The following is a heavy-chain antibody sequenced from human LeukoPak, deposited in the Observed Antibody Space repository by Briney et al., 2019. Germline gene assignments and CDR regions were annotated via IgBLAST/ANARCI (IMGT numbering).Heavy chain of an antibody. CDR3: ARYLVYDSSGYYHNSFDY. CDR1: GGSISSYY. Sequence: XSETLSLTCTVSGGSISSYYWSWIRQPPGKGLEWIGYIYYSGSTNYNPSLKSRVTISVDTSKNQFSLKLSSVTAADTAVYYCARYLVYDSSGYYHNSFDYWGQGTLVTVSS. J-gene: IGHJ4*02. V-gene: IGHV4-59*08. D-gene: IGHD3-22*01. CDR2: IYYSGST.